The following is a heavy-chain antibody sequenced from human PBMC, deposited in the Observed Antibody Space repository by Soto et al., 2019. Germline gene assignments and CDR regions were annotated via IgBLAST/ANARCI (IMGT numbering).Heavy chain of an antibody. V-gene: IGHV3-30-3*01. CDR1: GFTFSSYA. J-gene: IGHJ4*02. CDR2: ISYDGSNK. CDR3: ARSPGSGWYEGPFDY. Sequence: GGSLRLSCAASGFTFSSYAMHWVRQAPGKGLEWVAVISYDGSNKYYADSVKGRFTISRDNSKNTLYLQMNSLRAEDTAVYYCARSPGSGWYEGPFDYWGQGTLVTVSS. D-gene: IGHD6-19*01.